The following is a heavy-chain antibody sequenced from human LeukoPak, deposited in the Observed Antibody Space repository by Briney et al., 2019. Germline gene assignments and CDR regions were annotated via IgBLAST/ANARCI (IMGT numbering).Heavy chain of an antibody. CDR1: GFAFSGYA. Sequence: GGSLRLSCAASGFAFSGYAMSWVRQAPGEGLEWVSAISGSGGSTYYADSVKGRFTISRDNSRNTLYLQMNSLRAEDTAVYYCAKDYDFWSGPTSYWGQGTLVTVSS. CDR2: ISGSGGST. J-gene: IGHJ4*02. CDR3: AKDYDFWSGPTSY. V-gene: IGHV3-23*01. D-gene: IGHD3-3*01.